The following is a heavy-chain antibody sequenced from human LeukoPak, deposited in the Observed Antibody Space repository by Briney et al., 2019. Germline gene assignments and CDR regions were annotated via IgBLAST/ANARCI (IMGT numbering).Heavy chain of an antibody. D-gene: IGHD3-22*01. CDR3: TTKYYYDSSDYYVIDY. Sequence: GASVKVSFKASGYTFTGYYMHWVRHAPGQGLEWMAWINPNSGGTNYAQKFQGRVTMTRDTSISTAYMELSRLRSDDTAVYYCTTKYYYDSSDYYVIDYWGQGTLVIVSS. J-gene: IGHJ4*02. CDR1: GYTFTGYY. V-gene: IGHV1-2*02. CDR2: INPNSGGT.